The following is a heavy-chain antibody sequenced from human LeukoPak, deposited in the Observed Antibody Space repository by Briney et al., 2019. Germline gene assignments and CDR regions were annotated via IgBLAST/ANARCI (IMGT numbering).Heavy chain of an antibody. V-gene: IGHV2-70*11. Sequence: GSGPTLVNPTQTLTLTCTFSGFSLSTSGMCVSWIRQPPGKALEWLARIDWDDDKYYNTSLKTRLTISKDTSKNQVVLTMTNMDPVDTATYYCARIRVYCSGGSCYDYYYYGMDVWGQGTMVTVSS. CDR2: IDWDDDK. CDR3: ARIRVYCSGGSCYDYYYYGMDV. CDR1: GFSLSTSGMC. J-gene: IGHJ6*02. D-gene: IGHD2-15*01.